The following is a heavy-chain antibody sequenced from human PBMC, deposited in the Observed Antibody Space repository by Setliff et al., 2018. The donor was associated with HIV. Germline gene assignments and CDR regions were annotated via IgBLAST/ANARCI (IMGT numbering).Heavy chain of an antibody. V-gene: IGHV3-48*01. CDR2: ISSSSSTI. Sequence: SCAASGFTFSSYSMNWVRQAPGKGLEWVSYISSSSSTIYYADSVKGRFTISRDNAKNSLYLQMNSLRAEDTAVYYCARGYSYGYGSFGAFDIWGQGTMVTVSS. D-gene: IGHD5-18*01. J-gene: IGHJ3*02. CDR3: ARGYSYGYGSFGAFDI. CDR1: GFTFSSYS.